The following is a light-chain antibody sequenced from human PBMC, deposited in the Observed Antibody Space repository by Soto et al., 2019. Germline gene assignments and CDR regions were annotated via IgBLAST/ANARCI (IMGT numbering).Light chain of an antibody. V-gene: IGLV2-14*01. CDR3: SSYTGSDTLI. Sequence: QSALTQPASVSGSPGQSITISCTGTSSDVGGYNYVSWYQQHPGKAPKLMIYEVSNRPSGVSNRFSGSKSGNTASLTISGLQAEDEADYYCSSYTGSDTLIFGGATKVTVL. CDR1: SSDVGGYNY. CDR2: EVS. J-gene: IGLJ2*01.